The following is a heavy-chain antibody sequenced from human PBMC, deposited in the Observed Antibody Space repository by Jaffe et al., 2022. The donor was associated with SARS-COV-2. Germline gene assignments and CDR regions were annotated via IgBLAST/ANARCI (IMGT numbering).Heavy chain of an antibody. J-gene: IGHJ3*02. Sequence: QVQLVESGGGVVQPGRSLRLSCAASGFTFSSYAMHWVRQAPGKGLEWVAVISYDGSNKYYADSVKGRFTISRDNSKNTLYLQMNSLRAEDTAVYYCARRSHNMVRGGIDAFDIWGQGTMVTVSS. CDR3: ARRSHNMVRGGIDAFDI. D-gene: IGHD3-10*01. CDR2: ISYDGSNK. CDR1: GFTFSSYA. V-gene: IGHV3-30*04.